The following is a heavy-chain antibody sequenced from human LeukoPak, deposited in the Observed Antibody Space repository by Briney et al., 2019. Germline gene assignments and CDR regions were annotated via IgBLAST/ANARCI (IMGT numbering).Heavy chain of an antibody. CDR2: INPSGGST. V-gene: IGHV1-46*01. J-gene: IGHJ3*02. D-gene: IGHD3-22*01. Sequence: ASVKVSCKASGYTFTSYYMHWVRQAPGQGLEWMGIINPSGGSTSYAQKFQGRVTMTRDTSTSTVYMELSSLRSEDTAVYYCARDPEIVVVNDGAFDILGQGTMVTVSS. CDR1: GYTFTSYY. CDR3: ARDPEIVVVNDGAFDI.